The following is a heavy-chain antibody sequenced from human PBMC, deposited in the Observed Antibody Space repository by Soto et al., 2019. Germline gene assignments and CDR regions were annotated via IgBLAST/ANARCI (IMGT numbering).Heavy chain of an antibody. J-gene: IGHJ4*02. CDR1: GYAFTSYD. CDR3: ARDGEYSSSGSFDY. CDR2: MNPNSFNT. D-gene: IGHD6-6*01. V-gene: IGHV1-8*01. Sequence: QVQLVQSGAEVKKPGASVKVSCKASGYAFTSYDINWVRQATGQGLEWMGWMNPNSFNTGYAQKFQGRVTMTRDTSISTAYMELSSLRSDDTAVYYCARDGEYSSSGSFDYWGQGTLVTVSS.